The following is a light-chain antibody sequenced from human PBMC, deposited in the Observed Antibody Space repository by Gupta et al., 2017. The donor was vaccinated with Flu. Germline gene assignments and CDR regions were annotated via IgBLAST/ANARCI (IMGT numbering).Light chain of an antibody. Sequence: TMYLSAWEEDSGTCRGRERQGIRSLEWFQQKQGEDARQLMYDSASRDDDVPDRFVGSGCWADFTTTIRRREAEEDGVYYCEQRNNTPITFGRGTKVDVK. CDR2: DSA. CDR1: ERQGIRS. V-gene: IGKV3D-20*02. CDR3: EQRNNTPIT. J-gene: IGKJ3*01.